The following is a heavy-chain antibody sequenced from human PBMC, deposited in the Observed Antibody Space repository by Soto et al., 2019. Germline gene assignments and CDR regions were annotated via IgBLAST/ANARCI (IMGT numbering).Heavy chain of an antibody. CDR1: GFTFSSYA. V-gene: IGHV3-23*05. D-gene: IGHD1-26*01. Sequence: GGSLRLSCAGSGFTFSSYAMSLGRQVPGKGLEWVSTIDSSATNTYYTDSVKVRFTISRDNSKNTLYLQMISLRADDTAVYFGARGMSGTYYHFDYWGQGALVTVS. J-gene: IGHJ4*01. CDR3: ARGMSGTYYHFDY. CDR2: IDSSATNT.